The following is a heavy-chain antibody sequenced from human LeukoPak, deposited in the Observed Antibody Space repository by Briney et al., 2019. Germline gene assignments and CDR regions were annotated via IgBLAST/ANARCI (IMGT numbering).Heavy chain of an antibody. D-gene: IGHD2-15*01. J-gene: IGHJ6*03. CDR3: ARGYCSGGSRYSDYYYYYMDV. CDR2: ITSSSSYI. CDR1: GFTFSTYS. V-gene: IGHV3-21*01. Sequence: GGSLRLSCAASGFTFSTYSMNWVRQAPGKGLEWVSSITSSSSYIYYADSVKGRFTISRDNAKNSLYLQMNSLRAEDTAVYYCARGYCSGGSRYSDYYYYYMDVWGKGTTVTVSS.